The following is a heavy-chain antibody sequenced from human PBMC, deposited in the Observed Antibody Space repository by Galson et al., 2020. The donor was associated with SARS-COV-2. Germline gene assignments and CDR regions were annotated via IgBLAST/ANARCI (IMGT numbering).Heavy chain of an antibody. V-gene: IGHV5-10-1*01. CDR2: IDPSDSYT. D-gene: IGHD1-26*01. J-gene: IGHJ4*02. CDR3: ARQYRGATAYYFDY. Sequence: KVSCKGSGYTFTNYWINWVRQMPGKGLEWMGRIDPSDSYTNYSPSFQGRVTISADKSISTAYLHWSNLEASDTAMYYCARQYRGATAYYFDYWGQGTLVTVSS. CDR1: GYTFTNYW.